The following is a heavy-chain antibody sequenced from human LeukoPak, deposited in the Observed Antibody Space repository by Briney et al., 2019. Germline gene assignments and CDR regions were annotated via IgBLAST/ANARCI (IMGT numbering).Heavy chain of an antibody. D-gene: IGHD3-10*01. V-gene: IGHV4-31*11. Sequence: SETLSLTCAVYGGSFSDYYWSWIRQHPGKGLEWIGYIYYSGSTYYNPSLKSRVTISVDTSKNQFSLKVTSVTAADTAVYYCARESAEGSIRGLFDYWGQGTLVTVSS. CDR3: ARESAEGSIRGLFDY. J-gene: IGHJ4*02. CDR2: IYYSGST. CDR1: GGSFSDYY.